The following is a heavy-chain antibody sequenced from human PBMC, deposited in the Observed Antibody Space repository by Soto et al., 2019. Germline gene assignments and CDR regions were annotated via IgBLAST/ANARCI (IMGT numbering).Heavy chain of an antibody. CDR2: INAGNGNT. Sequence: ASVKVSCKASGYTFTSYAMHWVRQAPGQRLEWMGWINAGNGNTKYSQKFQGRVTITRDTSASTAYMELSSLRSEDTAVYYCARGVPRGRWLQFGYYFDYWGQGTLVTVSS. CDR1: GYTFTSYA. CDR3: ARGVPRGRWLQFGYYFDY. D-gene: IGHD5-12*01. V-gene: IGHV1-3*01. J-gene: IGHJ4*02.